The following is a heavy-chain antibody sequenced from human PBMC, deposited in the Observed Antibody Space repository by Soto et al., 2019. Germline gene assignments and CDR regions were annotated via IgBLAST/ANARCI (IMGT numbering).Heavy chain of an antibody. CDR3: ARDVPRENYGMDV. CDR1: GYTFTSYG. CDR2: ISAYNGNT. J-gene: IGHJ6*02. Sequence: ASVKVSCKASGYTFTSYGISWVRQAPGQGLEWMGWISAYNGNTNYAQKLQGRVTMTTDPSTSTAYMELRSLRSDDTAVYYCARDVPRENYGMDVWGQGTTVTVSS. V-gene: IGHV1-18*01.